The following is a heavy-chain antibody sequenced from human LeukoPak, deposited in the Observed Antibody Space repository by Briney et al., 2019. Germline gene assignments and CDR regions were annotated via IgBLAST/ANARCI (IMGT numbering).Heavy chain of an antibody. V-gene: IGHV4-59*08. CDR2: IYYSGST. CDR1: GGSISHYF. D-gene: IGHD6-19*01. Sequence: SETLSLTCTVSGGSISHYFWSWIRQPPGKPLEWIGYIYYSGSTNYNPSLKSRLTISVDTSKDQFSLKLSSVTAADTAVYYCAKTVAGYWYFDLWGRGTLVAVSS. J-gene: IGHJ2*01. CDR3: AKTVAGYWYFDL.